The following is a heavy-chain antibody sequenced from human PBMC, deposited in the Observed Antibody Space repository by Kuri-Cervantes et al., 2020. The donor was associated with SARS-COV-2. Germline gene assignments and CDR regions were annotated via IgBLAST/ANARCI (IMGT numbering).Heavy chain of an antibody. V-gene: IGHV3-23*01. D-gene: IGHD2-21*01. J-gene: IGHJ4*02. CDR3: AKALSGCAGDCPTR. CDR2: ISVSGGST. CDR1: EFTFSSYV. Sequence: GESLKISCAASEFTFSSYVITWVRQAPGKGLEWVSSISVSGGSTYYANSVKGRFTISRDNSKNTLYLQMNSLRAEDTAVYYCAKALSGCAGDCPTRWGQGTLVTVSS.